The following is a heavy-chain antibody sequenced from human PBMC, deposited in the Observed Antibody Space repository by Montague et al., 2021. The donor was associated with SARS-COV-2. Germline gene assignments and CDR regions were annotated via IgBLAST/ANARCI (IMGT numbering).Heavy chain of an antibody. Sequence: SLRLSCAASGFTFSRYDMHWVRQAPGKGLEWVAVISYDGSNKNYADSVRGRFTISRDNSKNTLYLQMNSLRAEDTAVYYCAKDQDIGYSSGWSYYYYGMDVWGQGTTVTVSS. V-gene: IGHV3-30*18. D-gene: IGHD6-19*01. CDR1: GFTFSRYD. J-gene: IGHJ6*02. CDR2: ISYDGSNK. CDR3: AKDQDIGYSSGWSYYYYGMDV.